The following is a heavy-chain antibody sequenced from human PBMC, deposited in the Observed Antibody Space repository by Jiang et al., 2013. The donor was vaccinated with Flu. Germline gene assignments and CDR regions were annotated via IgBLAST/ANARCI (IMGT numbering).Heavy chain of an antibody. CDR2: IIPILGIA. J-gene: IGHJ6*02. CDR1: FSSYA. Sequence: FSSYAISWVRQAPGQGLEWMGRIIPILGIANYAQKFQGRVTITADKSTSTAYMELSSLRSEDTAVYYCARHNDIVVVPAARAYGMDVWGQGTTVTVSS. D-gene: IGHD2-2*01. V-gene: IGHV1-69*04. CDR3: ARHNDIVVVPAARAYGMDV.